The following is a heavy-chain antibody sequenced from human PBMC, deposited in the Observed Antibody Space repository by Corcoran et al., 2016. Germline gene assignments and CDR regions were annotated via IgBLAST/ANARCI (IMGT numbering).Heavy chain of an antibody. J-gene: IGHJ4*02. Sequence: EVQLVESGGGLVKPGGSLRLSCAASGFTFSNAWMNWVRQAPGKGLEWVGHIKSKTDGGTTDYAAPVKGRFTISRDDSKNTLYLQMNSLKTEDTAVYYCTSVVNYYDSSGYYFPSGYWGQGTLVTVSS. CDR2: IKSKTDGGTT. V-gene: IGHV3-15*07. D-gene: IGHD3-22*01. CDR3: TSVVNYYDSSGYYFPSGY. CDR1: GFTFSNAW.